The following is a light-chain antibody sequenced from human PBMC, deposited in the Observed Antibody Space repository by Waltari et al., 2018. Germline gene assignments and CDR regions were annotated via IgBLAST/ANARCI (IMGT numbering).Light chain of an antibody. CDR1: QSISTY. CDR3: QQTYSHFRT. V-gene: IGKV1-39*01. Sequence: DIQMTQSTSSLSASVGDRVTITCRASQSISTYLNWYQQKPGEAPKLLIFAASSLQSGVPSRFRGSASGRDFTLIISSLQPEDFATYYCQQTYSHFRTFGQGTKVEIK. CDR2: AAS. J-gene: IGKJ1*01.